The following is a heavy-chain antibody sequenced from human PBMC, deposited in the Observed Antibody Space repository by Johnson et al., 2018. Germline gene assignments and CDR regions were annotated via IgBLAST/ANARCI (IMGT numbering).Heavy chain of an antibody. D-gene: IGHD3-16*01. V-gene: IGHV3-33*01. CDR3: ASLGYYYYMDV. CDR1: GFTFSSYG. CDR2: IWYDGSNK. J-gene: IGHJ6*03. Sequence: QVQLVESGGGVVQPGRSLRLSCAASGFTFSSYGMHWVRQAPGKGLEWVAVIWYDGSNKYYADSVKGRFTISRDNSKNTLYLLMNSLRAEDTAVYYCASLGYYYYMDVWGKGTTVTVSS.